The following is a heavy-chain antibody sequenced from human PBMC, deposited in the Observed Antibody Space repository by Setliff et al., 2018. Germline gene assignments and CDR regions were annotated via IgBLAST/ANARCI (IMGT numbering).Heavy chain of an antibody. J-gene: IGHJ4*02. CDR3: AIIRPDSSGYYWIFDY. V-gene: IGHV1-24*01. D-gene: IGHD3-22*01. CDR1: EYTLSELF. Sequence: ASVKVSCKVSEYTLSELFMHWVRQAPGKGLEWMGGFDAEDGETIYAQKFQGRVTMTEDTSTDTAYMELSGLRSEDTALYYCAIIRPDSSGYYWIFDYWGQGTQVTSP. CDR2: FDAEDGET.